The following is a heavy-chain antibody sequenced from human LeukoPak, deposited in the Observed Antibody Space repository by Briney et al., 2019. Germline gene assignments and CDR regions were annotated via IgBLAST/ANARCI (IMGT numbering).Heavy chain of an antibody. J-gene: IGHJ4*02. D-gene: IGHD2-21*02. CDR1: GFTFTNYA. CDR2: ISYDGTNK. V-gene: IGHV3-30-3*01. Sequence: TGGSLRLPCAASGFTFTNYALHWVRQAPGKGLEWVAVISYDGTNKYYADSVKGRFTISRDNSKNTLSLQMNSLRAEDTALYYCARGFVLGAAKNYFDYWGQGALVTVSS. CDR3: ARGFVLGAAKNYFDY.